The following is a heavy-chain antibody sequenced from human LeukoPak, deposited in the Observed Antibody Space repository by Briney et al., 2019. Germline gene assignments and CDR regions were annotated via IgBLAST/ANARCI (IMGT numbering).Heavy chain of an antibody. J-gene: IGHJ4*02. D-gene: IGHD3-10*01. CDR3: ARDQDYGSGIFDN. CDR2: INPNSGGT. CDR1: GYTFTGYY. Sequence: ASVNVSCKASGYTFTGYYMHWVRQAPGQGLEWMGWINPNSGGTNYAQKFQGRVTMTRDTSISTAYMELNRLRSDDTAVYCCARDQDYGSGIFDNWGQGTLVTVSS. V-gene: IGHV1-2*02.